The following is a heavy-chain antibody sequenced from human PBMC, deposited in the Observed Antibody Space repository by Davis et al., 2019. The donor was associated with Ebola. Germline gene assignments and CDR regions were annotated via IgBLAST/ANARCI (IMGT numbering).Heavy chain of an antibody. V-gene: IGHV4-59*01. D-gene: IGHD2-2*01. J-gene: IGHJ6*03. CDR3: ARLGGVTSTSGWFYMDV. CDR2: IFHSGTT. CDR1: GGSISPYY. Sequence: SETLSLTCTVSGGSISPYYWTWIRQTPGKGLEWIGYIFHSGTTNYNPSLKSRVTISLDTSKIQFSLKLSSVTAADTAVYYCARLGGVTSTSGWFYMDVWGNGTTVTVSS.